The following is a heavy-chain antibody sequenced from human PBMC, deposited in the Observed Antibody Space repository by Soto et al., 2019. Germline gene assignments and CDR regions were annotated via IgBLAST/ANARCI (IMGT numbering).Heavy chain of an antibody. V-gene: IGHV1-18*01. D-gene: IGHD5-18*01. CDR1: GYTFTSYG. Sequence: GASVKVSCKASGYTFTSYGISWVRQAPGQGLEWMGWISAYNGNTNYAQKLQGRVTMTTDTSTSTAYMELRSLRSDDTAVYYCAREHYGDTAMVKLFDYWGQGTLVTVSS. CDR3: AREHYGDTAMVKLFDY. J-gene: IGHJ4*02. CDR2: ISAYNGNT.